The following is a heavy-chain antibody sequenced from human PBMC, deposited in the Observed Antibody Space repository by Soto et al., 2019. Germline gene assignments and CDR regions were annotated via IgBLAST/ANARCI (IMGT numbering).Heavy chain of an antibody. D-gene: IGHD2-15*01. J-gene: IGHJ3*02. CDR2: MNPKSGGA. CDR1: GYTFTDYY. Sequence: ASVKVSCKTSGYTFTDYYTHWVRQAPGQGLEWMGWMNPKSGGAYFAQKFQGRVTLTRDTSIGTAYIEVNSLTSDDTAVYFCTRENIANPDALYDAFDIWGQGTTVTVSS. CDR3: TRENIANPDALYDAFDI. V-gene: IGHV1-2*02.